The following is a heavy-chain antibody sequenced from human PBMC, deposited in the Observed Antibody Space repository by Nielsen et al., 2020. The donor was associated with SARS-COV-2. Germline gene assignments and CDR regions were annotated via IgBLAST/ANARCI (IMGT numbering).Heavy chain of an antibody. CDR1: GYTFTSYG. J-gene: IGHJ6*02. Sequence: ASVKVSCKASGYTFTSYGISWVRQAPGQGLEWMGWISAYNGNTNYAQKLQGRVTMTTDTSTSTAYMELRSLRSDDTAVYYCARVLLFPYYYDGGGGMDVWGQGTTVTVSS. D-gene: IGHD3-22*01. V-gene: IGHV1-18*01. CDR3: ARVLLFPYYYDGGGGMDV. CDR2: ISAYNGNT.